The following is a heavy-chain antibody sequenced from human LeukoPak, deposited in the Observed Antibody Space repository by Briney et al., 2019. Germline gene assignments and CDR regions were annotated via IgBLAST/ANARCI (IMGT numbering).Heavy chain of an antibody. CDR3: ASEGFDY. CDR2: ISGSGDYT. V-gene: IGHV3-23*01. Sequence: GGSLRLSCAASGFTFSNYAMSWVRQAPGKGLEWVSGISGSGDYTYYADSLKGRFTISRDNSKNTLYLQMNSLRAEDTAVYYCASEGFDYWGQGTLVTVSS. CDR1: GFTFSNYA. J-gene: IGHJ4*02.